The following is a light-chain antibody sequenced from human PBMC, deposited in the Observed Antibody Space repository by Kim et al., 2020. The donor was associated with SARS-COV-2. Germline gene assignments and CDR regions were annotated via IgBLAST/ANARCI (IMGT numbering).Light chain of an antibody. CDR3: YSTDSSGKYWV. CDR1: ALPKKF. Sequence: PGQTARITCSGDALPKKFAYWYQQKSGQAPVLVIYKDTRRPSGIPERFSGSTSGTMITLTISGAQVEDEADYYCYSTDSSGKYWVFGGGTQLTVL. J-gene: IGLJ3*02. CDR2: KDT. V-gene: IGLV3-10*01.